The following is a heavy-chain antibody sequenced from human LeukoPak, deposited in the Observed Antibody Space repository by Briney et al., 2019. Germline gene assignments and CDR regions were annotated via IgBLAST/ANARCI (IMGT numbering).Heavy chain of an antibody. D-gene: IGHD6-6*01. CDR3: AGQGYSSSSFDY. CDR2: IYYSGST. J-gene: IGHJ4*02. V-gene: IGHV4-59*11. Sequence: SETLSLTCTVSGGSISSHYWSWIRQPLGKGLEWIGYIYYSGSTNYNPSLKSRVTISVDTSKNQFSLKLSSVTAADTAVYYCAGQGYSSSSFDYWGQGTLVTVSS. CDR1: GGSISSHY.